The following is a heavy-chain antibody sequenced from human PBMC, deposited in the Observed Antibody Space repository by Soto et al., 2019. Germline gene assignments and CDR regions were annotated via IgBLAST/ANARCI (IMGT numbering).Heavy chain of an antibody. J-gene: IGHJ6*02. Sequence: GASVKVSCKASGGTFSSYTISWVRQAPGQGLEWMGRINPNSGGTNYAQKFQGWVTMTRDTSISTAYMELSRLRSDDTAVYYCATDYCSGGSCYGYYGMDVWGQGTTVTVSS. CDR3: ATDYCSGGSCYGYYGMDV. D-gene: IGHD2-15*01. CDR1: GGTFSSYT. CDR2: INPNSGGT. V-gene: IGHV1-2*04.